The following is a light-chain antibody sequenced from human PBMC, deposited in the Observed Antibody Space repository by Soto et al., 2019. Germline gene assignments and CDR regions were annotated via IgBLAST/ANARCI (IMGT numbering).Light chain of an antibody. J-gene: IGKJ2*01. CDR3: QQCSNWPYT. CDR2: DAS. V-gene: IGKV3-11*01. Sequence: EIVLTQSPATLSLSPGERATLSCRASQSVSSYLAWYQQKPGQAPRLLIYDASNRATGIPARFSGSGSGTDFTLTISSLEPEDFAVYYGQQCSNWPYTFSQGTKLEIK. CDR1: QSVSSY.